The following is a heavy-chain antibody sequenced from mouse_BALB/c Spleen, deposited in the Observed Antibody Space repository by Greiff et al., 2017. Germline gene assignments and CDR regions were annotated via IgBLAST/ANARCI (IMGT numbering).Heavy chain of an antibody. CDR3: ARQGDGYGGFAY. J-gene: IGHJ3*01. D-gene: IGHD2-2*01. V-gene: IGHV5-6*03. CDR2: ISSGGSYT. CDR1: GFTFSSYG. Sequence: EVMLVESGGGLVKPGGSLKLSCAASGFTFSSYGMSWVRQTPDKRLEWVATISSGGSYTYYPDSVKGRFTISRDNAKNTLYLQMSSLKSEDTAMYYCARQGDGYGGFAYWGQGTLVTVSA.